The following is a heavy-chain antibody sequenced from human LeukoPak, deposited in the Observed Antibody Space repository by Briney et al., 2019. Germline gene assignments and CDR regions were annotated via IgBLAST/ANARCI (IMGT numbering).Heavy chain of an antibody. J-gene: IGHJ4*02. D-gene: IGHD1-26*01. Sequence: GASVKVSCKASGYTFTSYILNWVRQAPGQGLECMGWINTNTGNPTYAQGFTGRFVFSSDTSVSTAYLQISSLKAEDTALYYCARASTPKVGATIYYFDYWGQGTLVTVSS. V-gene: IGHV7-4-1*02. CDR1: GYTFTSYI. CDR2: INTNTGNP. CDR3: ARASTPKVGATIYYFDY.